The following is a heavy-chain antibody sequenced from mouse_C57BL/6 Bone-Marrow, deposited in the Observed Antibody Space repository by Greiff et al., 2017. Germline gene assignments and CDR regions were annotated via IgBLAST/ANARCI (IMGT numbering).Heavy chain of an antibody. D-gene: IGHD2-5*01. CDR2: ISSGSSTI. CDR1: GFTFSDYG. Sequence: EVKLVESGGGLVKPGGSLKLSCAASGFTFSDYGMHWVRQAPEKGLEWVAYISSGSSTIYYADTVKGRVTISRYNAKNTLFLQMTSLRSEATAMYYCARGSNCYYAMDYWGQGTSVTVSS. CDR3: ARGSNCYYAMDY. J-gene: IGHJ4*01. V-gene: IGHV5-17*01.